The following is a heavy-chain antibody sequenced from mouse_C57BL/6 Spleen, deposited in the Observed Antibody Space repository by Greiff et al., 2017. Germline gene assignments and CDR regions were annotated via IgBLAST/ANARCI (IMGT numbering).Heavy chain of an antibody. Sequence: VKLQQSGPELVKPGASVKISCKASGYAFSSSWLNWVKQRPGKGLEWIGRLYPGDGDTNYNGKFKGKATLTADKSSSTAYMQLSSLTSEDSAVYFCARGDSSGYVGYFDYWGQGTTLTVSS. CDR1: GYAFSSSW. D-gene: IGHD3-2*02. J-gene: IGHJ2*01. CDR2: LYPGDGDT. V-gene: IGHV1-82*01. CDR3: ARGDSSGYVGYFDY.